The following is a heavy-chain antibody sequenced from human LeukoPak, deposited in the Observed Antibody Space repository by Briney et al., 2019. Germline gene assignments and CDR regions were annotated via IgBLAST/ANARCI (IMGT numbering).Heavy chain of an antibody. V-gene: IGHV4-39*01. CDR2: IYYSGST. CDR3: ARQSPFNFGELSWFDP. Sequence: SETLSLTCTVSGGSISSSSYYWGWIRQPPGKGLEWIGSIYYSGSTYYNPSLKSRVTISVDTSKNQFSLKLSSVTAADTAVYYCARQSPFNFGELSWFDPWGQGTLVTVSS. CDR1: GGSISSSSYY. D-gene: IGHD3-10*01. J-gene: IGHJ5*02.